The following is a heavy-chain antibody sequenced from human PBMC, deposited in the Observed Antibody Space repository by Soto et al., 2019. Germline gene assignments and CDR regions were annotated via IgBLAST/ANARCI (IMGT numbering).Heavy chain of an antibody. V-gene: IGHV4-30-4*01. Sequence: PSETLSLTCTVSGGSISSGDYYWSWIRQPPGKGLEWIGYIYYSGSTYYNPSLKSRVTISVDTSKNQFSLKLSSVTAADTAVYYCGRTGYFYDSRGYYPSNPYFDERGQRTPVTVSS. CDR1: GGSISSGDYY. CDR3: GRTGYFYDSRGYYPSNPYFDE. CDR2: IYYSGST. D-gene: IGHD3-22*01. J-gene: IGHJ4*02.